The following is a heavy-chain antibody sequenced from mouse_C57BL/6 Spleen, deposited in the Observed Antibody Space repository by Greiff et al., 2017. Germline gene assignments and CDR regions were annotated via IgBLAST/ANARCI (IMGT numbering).Heavy chain of an antibody. J-gene: IGHJ3*01. CDR1: GFTFSDYG. V-gene: IGHV5-17*01. CDR3: ATAPYYSNYVGFAY. D-gene: IGHD2-5*01. CDR2: ISSGSSTI. Sequence: EVKLMESGGGLVKPGGSLKLSCAASGFTFSDYGMHWVRQAPEKGLEWVAYISSGSSTIYYADTVKGRFTISRDNAKNTLFLQMTSLRSEDTAMYYCATAPYYSNYVGFAYWGQGTLVTVSA.